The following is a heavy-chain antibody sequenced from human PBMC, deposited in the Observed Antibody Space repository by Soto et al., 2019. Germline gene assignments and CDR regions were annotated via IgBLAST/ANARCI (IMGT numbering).Heavy chain of an antibody. D-gene: IGHD4-17*01. CDR1: GGSVSNKTYY. Sequence: TLSLTCSVSGGSVSNKTYYWSWIRQPPGKRLEWIGYVYYSGTTNYNPSLKSRVTISVDLSKNQFSLRLSSVTTADTALYYCARTTAVPNTLRSRYFFDYWGQGTLVTVSS. CDR3: ARTTAVPNTLRSRYFFDY. CDR2: VYYSGTT. V-gene: IGHV4-61*01. J-gene: IGHJ4*02.